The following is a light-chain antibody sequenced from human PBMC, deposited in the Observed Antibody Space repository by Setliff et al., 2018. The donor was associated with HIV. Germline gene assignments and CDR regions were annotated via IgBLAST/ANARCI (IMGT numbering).Light chain of an antibody. CDR1: RTDIGDYDF. Sequence: QSALAQPASVSGSPGQSITISCTGTRTDIGDYDFVSWYQQHPGKAPKLIIFDVSDRPLGVSSRFSGSKSGNTASLTISGLQAEDEAHYSCGSYSILRPYVFGPGTKVTVL. V-gene: IGLV2-14*01. CDR2: DVS. CDR3: GSYSILRPYV. J-gene: IGLJ1*01.